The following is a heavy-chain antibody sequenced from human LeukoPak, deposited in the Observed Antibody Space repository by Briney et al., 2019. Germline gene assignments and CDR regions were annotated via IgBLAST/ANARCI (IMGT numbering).Heavy chain of an antibody. CDR3: ARDRGYGGSSYYFDY. V-gene: IGHV3-21*01. J-gene: IGHJ4*02. CDR1: GFTFSSYS. CDR2: ISSSSSYI. D-gene: IGHD4-23*01. Sequence: GGSLRLSCAASGFTFSSYSMNWVRQAPGKGLEWVSSISSSSSYIYYADSVKGRFTISRDNAKNSLYLQMNSLRAEDTAVYYCARDRGYGGSSYYFDYWGQGTLVTVSS.